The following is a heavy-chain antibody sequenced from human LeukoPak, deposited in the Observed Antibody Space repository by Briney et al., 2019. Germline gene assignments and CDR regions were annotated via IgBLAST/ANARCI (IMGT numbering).Heavy chain of an antibody. J-gene: IGHJ6*02. V-gene: IGHV1-18*01. Sequence: ASVKVSCKASGYTFTSYGISWVRQAPGQGLKWMGWISAYNGNTNYAQKLQGRVTMTTDTSTSTAYMELRSLRSDDTAVYYCARAPTYDFWSGYWHYYGMDVWGQGTTVTVSS. CDR3: ARAPTYDFWSGYWHYYGMDV. D-gene: IGHD3-3*01. CDR2: ISAYNGNT. CDR1: GYTFTSYG.